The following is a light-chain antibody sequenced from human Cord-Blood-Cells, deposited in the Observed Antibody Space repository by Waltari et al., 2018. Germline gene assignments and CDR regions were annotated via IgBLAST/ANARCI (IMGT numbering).Light chain of an antibody. CDR3: QQYDNLPLT. Sequence: DIQMTQSPSSLSASVGDRVTITCQVSQDISNYLNWYQQKPGKAPKLLIYDASNLETGVPSRFSGSGSGTEFTFTISSLQPEDIATYYGQQYDNLPLTVGGGTKVEIK. V-gene: IGKV1-33*01. CDR1: QDISNY. J-gene: IGKJ4*01. CDR2: DAS.